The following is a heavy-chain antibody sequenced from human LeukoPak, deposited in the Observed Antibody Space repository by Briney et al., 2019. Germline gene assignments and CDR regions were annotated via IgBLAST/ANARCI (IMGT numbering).Heavy chain of an antibody. CDR3: AKDGNYYDSSGDFDY. Sequence: PGGSLRLSCAASGFTFSSYGMHWVRQAPGKGLEWVAFIRYDGSNKYYADSVKGRFTISRDNSKNTLYLQMNSLRAEDTAVYYCAKDGNYYDSSGDFDYWGQGTLVTVSS. V-gene: IGHV3-30*02. CDR1: GFTFSSYG. J-gene: IGHJ4*02. CDR2: IRYDGSNK. D-gene: IGHD3-22*01.